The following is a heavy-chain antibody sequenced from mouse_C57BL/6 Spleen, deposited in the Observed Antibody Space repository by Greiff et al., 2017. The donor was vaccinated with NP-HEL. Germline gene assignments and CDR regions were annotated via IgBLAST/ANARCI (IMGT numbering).Heavy chain of an antibody. CDR2: IYPRSGNN. Sequence: VQLQQSGAELARPGASVKLSCKASGYTFTSYGISWVKQRTGQGLEWIGEIYPRSGNNYYNEKFKGKATLTADKSSSTAYMELRSLTSDDSSVYCCAILYSNYESFSYWGQGALVTVSA. CDR1: GYTFTSYG. V-gene: IGHV1-81*01. J-gene: IGHJ3*01. D-gene: IGHD2-5*01. CDR3: AILYSNYESFSY.